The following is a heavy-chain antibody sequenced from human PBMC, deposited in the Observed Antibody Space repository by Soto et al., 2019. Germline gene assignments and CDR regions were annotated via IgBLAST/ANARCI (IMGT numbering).Heavy chain of an antibody. V-gene: IGHV1-69*13. J-gene: IGHJ4*02. CDR3: ATASFRNYYDSSGYYPFDY. CDR2: IIPIFGTA. CDR1: GGTFSSYA. Sequence: GASVKVSCKASGGTFSSYAISWVRQAPGQGLEWMGGIIPIFGTANYAQKFQGRVTITADESTSTAYMELSSLRSEDTAVYYCATASFRNYYDSSGYYPFDYWGQGTLVTVSS. D-gene: IGHD3-22*01.